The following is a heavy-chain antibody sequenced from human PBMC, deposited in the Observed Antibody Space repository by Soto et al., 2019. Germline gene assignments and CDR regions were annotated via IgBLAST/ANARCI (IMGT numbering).Heavy chain of an antibody. V-gene: IGHV1-18*01. CDR2: ISAYNSNT. D-gene: IGHD2-8*01. J-gene: IGHJ3*02. CDR1: GDTFGTSG. Sequence: QVQLVQSGAEMKKPGASVRVSCKTSGDTFGTSGFHWVRQAPGQGLGWMGGISAYNSNTYYIQKLQGRVTMSTDTSKSTAYMELRSLKADDTAVYFCATDDLLVVLSALDIWGQGTMVTVSS. CDR3: ATDDLLVVLSALDI.